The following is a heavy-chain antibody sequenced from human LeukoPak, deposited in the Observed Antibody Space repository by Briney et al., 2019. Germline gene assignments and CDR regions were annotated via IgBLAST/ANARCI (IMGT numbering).Heavy chain of an antibody. J-gene: IGHJ4*02. V-gene: IGHV4/OR15-8*01. Sequence: ASETLSLTCDVSGGSIDSTNWWNWVRQPPGKGLEWIGEIHHDGRINYNPSLKSRVTLSVDKSKNQFSLRLNSVTAADTAMYYCARSHDHLWGNYPDYWGQGTLVTVSS. D-gene: IGHD3-16*02. CDR2: IHHDGRI. CDR1: GGSIDSTNW. CDR3: ARSHDHLWGNYPDY.